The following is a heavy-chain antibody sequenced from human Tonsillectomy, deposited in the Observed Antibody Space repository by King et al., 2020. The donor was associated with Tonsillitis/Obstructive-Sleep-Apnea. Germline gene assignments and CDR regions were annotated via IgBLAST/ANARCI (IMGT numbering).Heavy chain of an antibody. CDR2: IKQDGSEK. CDR3: ARLEGAYYDFWSGYYGGFDC. CDR1: GFTFSNYW. J-gene: IGHJ4*02. D-gene: IGHD3-3*01. V-gene: IGHV3-7*03. Sequence: VQLVESGGGLVQPGGSLRLSCEASGFTFSNYWMSWVRQAPGKGREWVANIKQDGSEKYYGDSVKGRFTFFRDNAKNSLYLQMNSLKAEDTAVYYCARLEGAYYDFWSGYYGGFDCWGQGTLVTASS.